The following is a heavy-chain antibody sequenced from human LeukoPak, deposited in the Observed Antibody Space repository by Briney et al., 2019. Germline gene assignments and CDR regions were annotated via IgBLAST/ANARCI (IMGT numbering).Heavy chain of an antibody. CDR1: GGSISSTSHY. Sequence: SETLTLTCTASGGSISSTSHYWGWIRQPPGKGLEWIGSFYYSGNTYYYNPSLKSRVTISVDTSKNQFSLKVNSVTAADTAVYYCATIVVVVAATPGDYVDVWGKGTTVTVSS. CDR3: ATIVVVVAATPGDYVDV. V-gene: IGHV4-39*07. D-gene: IGHD2-15*01. CDR2: FYYSGNTY. J-gene: IGHJ6*03.